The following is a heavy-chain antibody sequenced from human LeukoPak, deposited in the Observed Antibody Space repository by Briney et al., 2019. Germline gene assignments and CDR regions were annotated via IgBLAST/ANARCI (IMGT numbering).Heavy chain of an antibody. J-gene: IGHJ4*02. Sequence: ASVRVSCEASGYTFTGYYMHWVRQAPGQGLEWMGWINPNSGGTNYAQKFQGRVTMTRDTSISTAYMELSRLRSDDTAVYYCARVRTVVPAAIDYWGQGTLVTVSS. CDR2: INPNSGGT. CDR1: GYTFTGYY. V-gene: IGHV1-2*02. CDR3: ARVRTVVPAAIDY. D-gene: IGHD2-2*01.